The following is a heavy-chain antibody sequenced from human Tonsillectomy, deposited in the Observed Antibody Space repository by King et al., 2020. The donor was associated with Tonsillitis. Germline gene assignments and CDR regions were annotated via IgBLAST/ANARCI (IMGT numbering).Heavy chain of an antibody. D-gene: IGHD3-3*01. CDR3: ARDLGDFWSGNSAAGSWFDP. Sequence: VQLVESGGGVVQPGRSLRLSCAASGFTFSSFGMHWVRQAPGKGLEWVAVIWYDGSNKYYADSVKGRFTISRDNSKNTLYLQMNSLTAEDTAMYYCARDLGDFWSGNSAAGSWFDPWGQGTLVTVSA. CDR2: IWYDGSNK. J-gene: IGHJ5*02. V-gene: IGHV3-33*01. CDR1: GFTFSSFG.